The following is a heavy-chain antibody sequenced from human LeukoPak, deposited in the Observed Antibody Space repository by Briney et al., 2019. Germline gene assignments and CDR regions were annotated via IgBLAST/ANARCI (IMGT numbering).Heavy chain of an antibody. CDR3: ARVPGPPSPGIAVADLDY. V-gene: IGHV3-48*03. Sequence: PGGSLRLSCAASGFIFSSYEMNWVRQAPGKGLEWVSHITTSGSTIYYADSVKGRFTISRDNAKNSVYLQMNSLRAEDTAVYYCARVPGPPSPGIAVADLDYWGQGTLVTVSS. J-gene: IGHJ4*02. D-gene: IGHD6-19*01. CDR1: GFIFSSYE. CDR2: ITTSGSTI.